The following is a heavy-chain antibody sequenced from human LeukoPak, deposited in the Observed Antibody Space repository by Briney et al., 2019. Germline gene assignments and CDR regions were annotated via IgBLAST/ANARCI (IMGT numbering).Heavy chain of an antibody. CDR2: ISSSGSTI. D-gene: IGHD3-22*01. CDR1: GFTFSTYS. J-gene: IGHJ6*04. Sequence: GGSLRLSRAASGFTFSTYSMNWVRQAPGKGLEWVSYISSSGSTIYYADSVKGRFTISRDNAKNSLYLQMNSLRAEDTAVYYCAELGITMIRGVWGKGTTVTISS. V-gene: IGHV3-48*04. CDR3: AELGITMIRGV.